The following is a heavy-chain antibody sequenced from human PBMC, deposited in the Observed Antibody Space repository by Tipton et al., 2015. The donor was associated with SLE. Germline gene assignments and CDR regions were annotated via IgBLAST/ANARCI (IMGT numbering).Heavy chain of an antibody. J-gene: IGHJ3*02. CDR2: INHRGST. V-gene: IGHV4-34*01. Sequence: TLSLTCAVYGGSFSAYYWTWIRQPPGKGLEWIGKINHRGSTNYSPSLKGRITISVDTSKNQFSRKLSSVTAADTAVYYCARLLAPEGAFDIWGQGTMVTVSS. D-gene: IGHD2-15*01. CDR3: ARLLAPEGAFDI. CDR1: GGSFSAYY.